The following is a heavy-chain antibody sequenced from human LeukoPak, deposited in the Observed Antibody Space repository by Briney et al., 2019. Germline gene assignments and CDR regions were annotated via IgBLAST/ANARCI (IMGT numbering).Heavy chain of an antibody. V-gene: IGHV3-30-3*01. CDR2: ISYDGSNK. J-gene: IGHJ3*02. CDR1: GFTFSSYA. CDR3: ARDRGVTTVSAFDI. D-gene: IGHD3-10*01. Sequence: GGSLRLSCAASGFTFSSYAMHWVRQAPGKGLEWVAVISYDGSNKYYADSVKGRFTISRDNSKNTLYLQMSSLRAEDTAVYYCARDRGVTTVSAFDIWGQGTMVTVSS.